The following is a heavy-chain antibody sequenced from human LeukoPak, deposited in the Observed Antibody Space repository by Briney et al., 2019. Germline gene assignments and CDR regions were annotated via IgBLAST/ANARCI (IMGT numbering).Heavy chain of an antibody. Sequence: GGSLRLXCAASGFTIDDYAMHRVRPAPGKGREWVSIISGDGGSTYYADSVKGRFTISRDNSKNSLYLQMNSLRTEDTALYYCAKTLVGELSLIVGYWGQGTLVTVSS. V-gene: IGHV3-43*02. J-gene: IGHJ4*02. CDR2: ISGDGGST. CDR3: AKTLVGELSLIVGY. D-gene: IGHD3-16*02. CDR1: GFTIDDYA.